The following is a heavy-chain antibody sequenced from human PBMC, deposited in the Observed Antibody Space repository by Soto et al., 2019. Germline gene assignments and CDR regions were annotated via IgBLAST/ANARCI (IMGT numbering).Heavy chain of an antibody. D-gene: IGHD1-26*01. J-gene: IGHJ6*02. CDR1: GFTFSSYA. V-gene: IGHV3-23*01. Sequence: EVQLLESGGGLVQPGGSLSLSCAASGFTFSSYAMTWVRQAPGKGLEWVSALSGSGGHTYYADSVKGRITISRDNSKNTLYLQMNSLRADDTAVYYCAKGMSTVGARTYYYYGMDVWGQGTTVTVSS. CDR2: LSGSGGHT. CDR3: AKGMSTVGARTYYYYGMDV.